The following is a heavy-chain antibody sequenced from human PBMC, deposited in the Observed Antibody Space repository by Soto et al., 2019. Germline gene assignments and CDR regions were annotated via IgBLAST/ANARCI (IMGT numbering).Heavy chain of an antibody. CDR3: ARDRGYDAHDYYYNAMDV. V-gene: IGHV3-21*01. J-gene: IGHJ6*02. D-gene: IGHD3-10*01. CDR1: GFTFRTYT. CDR2: IRGFSPYT. Sequence: SLRLSCISSGFTFRTYTMNWVRQAPGKGLEWVSGIRGFSPYTFYAESVKGRFTISRDNAKNTLYLQMNSLRAEDTAVYYCARDRGYDAHDYYYNAMDVWGQGTTVTVSS.